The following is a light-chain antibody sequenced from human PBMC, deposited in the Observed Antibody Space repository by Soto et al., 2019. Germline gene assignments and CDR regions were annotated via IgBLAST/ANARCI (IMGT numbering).Light chain of an antibody. CDR1: QSVSSSY. J-gene: IGKJ2*03. Sequence: EIVLTQSPGTLSLSPGERATLSCRASQSVSSSYLAWYQQKPGQAPRLLIYGASSRATGIPDRFSGCGSGTDFTLSISRLEPEDFAVYYCQQYDTSPPGYGFGQGTKLEIK. V-gene: IGKV3-20*01. CDR3: QQYDTSPPGYG. CDR2: GAS.